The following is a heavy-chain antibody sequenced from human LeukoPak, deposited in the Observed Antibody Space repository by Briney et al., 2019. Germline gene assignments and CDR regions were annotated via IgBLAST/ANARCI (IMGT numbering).Heavy chain of an antibody. CDR2: IKSKTDGGTT. J-gene: IGHJ4*02. Sequence: GGSLRLSCAASGFTFTNAWMSWVRQAPGKGLEWVGRIKSKTDGGTTDYAAPVKGRFTISGDDSKNTLYLQMNSLKTEDTAVYYCTTSIAVAATNFDYWGQGALVTVSS. D-gene: IGHD6-19*01. CDR3: TTSIAVAATNFDY. CDR1: GFTFTNAW. V-gene: IGHV3-15*01.